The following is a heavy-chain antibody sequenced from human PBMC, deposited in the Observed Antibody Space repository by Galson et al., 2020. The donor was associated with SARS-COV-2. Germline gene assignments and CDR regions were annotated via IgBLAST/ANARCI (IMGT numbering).Heavy chain of an antibody. CDR1: GGSISSYY. CDR2: IYYSGST. D-gene: IGHD3-16*02. Sequence: SETLSLTCTASGGSISSYYRSWIRQPPGKGLEWIGYIYYSGSTNYNPSLKSRVTISVDTSKNQFSLKLSAVTAAATAVYYCARHVWGLGVTFGGVIAYFDYWGQGTLVTVSS. J-gene: IGHJ4*02. V-gene: IGHV4-59*08. CDR3: ARHVWGLGVTFGGVIAYFDY.